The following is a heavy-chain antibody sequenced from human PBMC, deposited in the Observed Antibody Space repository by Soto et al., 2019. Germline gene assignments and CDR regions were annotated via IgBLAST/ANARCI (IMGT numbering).Heavy chain of an antibody. CDR1: GFTFSSYA. CDR2: ISNDGSNK. Sequence: QVQLVESGGGVVKPGRSLRLSCAASGFTFSSYAMHWGRQAPGKGLEWVTLISNDGSNKYYADSVKGRFTIARDHSKNTLYLQMNILRAEDTAVYYCAREGEGLDYWGQGTLVTVSS. J-gene: IGHJ4*02. V-gene: IGHV3-30-3*01. CDR3: AREGEGLDY. D-gene: IGHD3-16*01.